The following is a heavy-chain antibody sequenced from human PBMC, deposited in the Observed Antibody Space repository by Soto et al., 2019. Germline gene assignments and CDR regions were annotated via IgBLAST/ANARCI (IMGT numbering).Heavy chain of an antibody. CDR1: GFTFSSYG. Sequence: EVQLVESGGGLVKPGGSLRLSCAASGFTFSSYGMNWVRQAPGKGLEWVSSISSSSSYIYYADSVKGRFTISRDNAKNSLYRQMNSLGAEDTAVYYCARDGGRGGGGYFDLWGRGTLVTVSS. J-gene: IGHJ2*01. CDR2: ISSSSSYI. D-gene: IGHD3-16*01. V-gene: IGHV3-21*01. CDR3: ARDGGRGGGGYFDL.